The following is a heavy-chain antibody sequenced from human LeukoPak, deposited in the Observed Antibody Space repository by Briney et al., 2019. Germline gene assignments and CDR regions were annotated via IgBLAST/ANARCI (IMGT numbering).Heavy chain of an antibody. D-gene: IGHD5-24*01. CDR1: GGSFSGYY. CDR3: ARGRRW. J-gene: IGHJ4*02. Sequence: PSETLSLTCAVYGGSFSGYYWTWIRQPPGKGLEWIGEINHSGNINYNPSLKSRLTISVDTSKNQFSLKLSPMTAADTAVYYCARGRRWWGQGALVTVSS. V-gene: IGHV4-34*01. CDR2: INHSGNI.